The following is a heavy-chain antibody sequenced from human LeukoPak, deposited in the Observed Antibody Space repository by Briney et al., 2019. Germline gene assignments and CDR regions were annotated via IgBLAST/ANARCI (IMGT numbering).Heavy chain of an antibody. Sequence: SETLSLTCAVYGGAFRDHQWSWIRQPPGKGLEWIGYIYYSGSTNYNPSLKSRVTISVDTSKNQFSLKLSSVTAADTAVYYCARYSGRQSDIVVVVAAFDYWGQGTLVTVSS. J-gene: IGHJ4*02. CDR2: IYYSGST. V-gene: IGHV4-59*11. CDR3: ARYSGRQSDIVVVVAAFDY. D-gene: IGHD2-15*01. CDR1: GGAFRDHQ.